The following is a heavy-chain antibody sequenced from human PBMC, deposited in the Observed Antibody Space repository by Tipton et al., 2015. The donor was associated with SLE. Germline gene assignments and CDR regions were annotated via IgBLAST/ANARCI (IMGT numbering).Heavy chain of an antibody. CDR1: GFTFRKYD. Sequence: SLRLSCVASGFTFRKYDMHWVRSTGKGLEWVSAIGTTDDTYYADSVKGRFTISRDDAKNSLYLQMNSLKAEDTGVYFCARYTSNFQDYWGQGTLVTVSS. J-gene: IGHJ4*02. CDR2: IGTTDDT. V-gene: IGHV3-13*01. CDR3: ARYTSNFQDY. D-gene: IGHD2-2*01.